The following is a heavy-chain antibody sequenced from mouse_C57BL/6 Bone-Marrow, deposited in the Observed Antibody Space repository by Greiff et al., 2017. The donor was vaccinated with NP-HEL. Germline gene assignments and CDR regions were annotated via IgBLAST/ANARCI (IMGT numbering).Heavy chain of an antibody. CDR2: ILPGSGST. Sequence: VKVVESGAELMKPGASVKLSCKATGYTFTGYWIEWVKQRPGHGLEWIGEILPGSGSTNYNEKFKGKATFTADTSSNTAYMQLSSLTTEDSAIYYCAIPAYYYGSSLFDYWGQGTTLTVSS. CDR3: AIPAYYYGSSLFDY. CDR1: GYTFTGYW. D-gene: IGHD1-1*01. V-gene: IGHV1-9*01. J-gene: IGHJ2*01.